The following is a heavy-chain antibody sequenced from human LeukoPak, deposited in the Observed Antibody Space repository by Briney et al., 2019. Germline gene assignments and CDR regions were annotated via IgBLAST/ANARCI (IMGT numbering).Heavy chain of an antibody. CDR2: LSPMLA. J-gene: IGHJ5*02. CDR3: ARDREISARPGGWFDP. CDR1: GGTINYFA. V-gene: IGHV1-69*13. Sequence: SVKLSCKVVGGTINYFAISWVRQAPGQGLEWMRGLSPMLATYAQRFRGRVTITADESTDTVYVELGSLTSEDTATYFCARDREISARPGGWFDPWGQGTLVTVSS. D-gene: IGHD6-6*01.